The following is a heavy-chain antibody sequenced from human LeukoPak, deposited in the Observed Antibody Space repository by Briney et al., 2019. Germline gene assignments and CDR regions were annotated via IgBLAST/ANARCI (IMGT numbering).Heavy chain of an antibody. CDR1: GGSISSYY. J-gene: IGHJ5*02. CDR3: ARMGDWFDP. V-gene: IGHV4-59*08. D-gene: IGHD3-16*01. Sequence: SETLSLTCTVSGGSISSYYWSWIRQPPGKGLEWIGYIYYSGSTNYNPSLRSRVTISVDTSKNQFSLKLSSVTAADTAVYYCARMGDWFDPWGQGTLVTVSS. CDR2: IYYSGST.